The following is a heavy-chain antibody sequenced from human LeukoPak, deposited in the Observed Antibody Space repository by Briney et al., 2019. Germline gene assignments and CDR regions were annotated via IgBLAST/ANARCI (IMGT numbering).Heavy chain of an antibody. V-gene: IGHV4-34*01. Sequence: RPSETLTLTCAVYVGPVGGYYWSWLRQPPEKGLEWISEFSHRGRTHYNPSLKGRVTMSVDTSKNQFALEVDSVTAADTAVYYCARIPLYYLEPFDYWGQGILVTVSS. CDR3: ARIPLYYLEPFDY. J-gene: IGHJ4*02. D-gene: IGHD3-3*01. CDR2: FSHRGRT. CDR1: VGPVGGYY.